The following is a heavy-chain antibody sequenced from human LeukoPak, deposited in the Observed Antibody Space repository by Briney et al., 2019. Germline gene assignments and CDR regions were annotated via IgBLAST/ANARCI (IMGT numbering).Heavy chain of an antibody. V-gene: IGHV5-51*01. J-gene: IGHJ5*02. CDR1: GYSFTSYW. D-gene: IGHD2-15*01. CDR3: ARLFRGVVVAATPGVWFDP. Sequence: GESLQISCKGSGYSFTSYWIGWVRQMPGKGLEWMGIIYPGDSDTRYSPSFQGQVTISADKSISTAYLQWSSLKASDTAMYYCARLFRGVVVAATPGVWFDPWGQGTLVTVSS. CDR2: IYPGDSDT.